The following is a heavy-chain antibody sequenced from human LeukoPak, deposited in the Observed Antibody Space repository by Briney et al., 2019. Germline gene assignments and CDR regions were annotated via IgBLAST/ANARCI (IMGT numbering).Heavy chain of an antibody. Sequence: PGGSLRLSCAASGFTFSSYSMNWVRQAPGKGLEWGSSISSSSSYIYYADSVKGRFNISRDNAKNSLYLQMNSLRAEDTAVYYCARAVYCGGDCYPPHLDYWGQGTLVTVSS. CDR1: GFTFSSYS. V-gene: IGHV3-21*01. CDR2: ISSSSSYI. J-gene: IGHJ4*02. D-gene: IGHD2-21*02. CDR3: ARAVYCGGDCYPPHLDY.